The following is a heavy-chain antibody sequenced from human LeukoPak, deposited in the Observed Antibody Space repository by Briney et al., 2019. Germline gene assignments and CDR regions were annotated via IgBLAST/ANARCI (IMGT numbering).Heavy chain of an antibody. CDR1: GFTFSSYA. CDR2: ISGSGGST. V-gene: IGHV3-23*01. CDR3: ANAFLYGDYGRRPDAFDI. D-gene: IGHD4-17*01. J-gene: IGHJ3*02. Sequence: TGGSLRLSCAASGFTFSSYAMSWVRQASGKGLEWVSAISGSGGSTYYADSVKGRFPISRDNSKNTLYLQMNSLRAEDTAVYYCANAFLYGDYGRRPDAFDIWGQGTMVTVSS.